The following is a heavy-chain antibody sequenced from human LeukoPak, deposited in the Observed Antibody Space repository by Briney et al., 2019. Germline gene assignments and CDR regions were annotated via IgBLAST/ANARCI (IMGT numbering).Heavy chain of an antibody. CDR1: GFTFNSYG. Sequence: PGGSLRLSCAASGFTFNSYGMHWVRQAPGKGLEWVSSISSSSSYIYYADSVKGRFTISRDNAKNSLYLQMNSLRAEDTAVYYCAFDSSGYPAPFDYWGQGTLVTVSS. CDR2: ISSSSSYI. V-gene: IGHV3-21*01. J-gene: IGHJ4*02. D-gene: IGHD3-22*01. CDR3: AFDSSGYPAPFDY.